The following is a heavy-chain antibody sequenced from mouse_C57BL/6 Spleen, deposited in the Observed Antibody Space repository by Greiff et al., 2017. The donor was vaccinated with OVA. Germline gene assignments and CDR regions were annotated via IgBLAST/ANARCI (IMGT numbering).Heavy chain of an antibody. CDR3: ARHENYDGYYPAWFAY. Sequence: VQRVESGPGLVAPSQSLSITCTVSGFSFTSYGVHWVRQPPGKGLEWLVVIWSDGSTTYNSALKSRLSISKDNSKSQVFLKMNSLQTDDTAMYYCARHENYDGYYPAWFAYWGQGTLVTVSA. CDR1: GFSFTSYG. J-gene: IGHJ3*01. CDR2: IWSDGST. V-gene: IGHV2-6-1*01. D-gene: IGHD2-3*01.